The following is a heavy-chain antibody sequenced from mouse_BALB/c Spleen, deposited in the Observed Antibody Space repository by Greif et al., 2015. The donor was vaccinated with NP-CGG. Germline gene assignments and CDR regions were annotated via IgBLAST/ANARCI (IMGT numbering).Heavy chain of an antibody. CDR1: GYTFTSW. D-gene: IGHD4-1*01. J-gene: IGHJ2*01. V-gene: IGHV1-4*01. CDR3: APSGTGFDY. CDR2: INPSTGYT. Sequence: VQLQQSGAELAKPGASVKMSCKASGYTFTSWMHWVKQRPGQGLEWIGYINPSTGYTEYNQKFKDKATLTADKSSSTAYMQLSSLTSEDSAVYYCAPSGTGFDYWGQGTLSQSPQ.